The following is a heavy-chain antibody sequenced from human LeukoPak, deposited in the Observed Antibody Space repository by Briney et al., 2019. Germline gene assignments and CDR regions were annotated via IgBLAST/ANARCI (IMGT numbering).Heavy chain of an antibody. CDR3: ARDYYPINLFAP. D-gene: IGHD3-10*01. CDR1: GFTFSSYW. V-gene: IGHV3-74*01. J-gene: IGHJ5*02. CDR2: INSEGSST. Sequence: GGSLRLSCAASGFTFSSYWMHGVRPAPGKGLVWVSRINSEGSSTSYADSVKGRFTIFRDNAKHTLYLQMTSLRAEDTAVYYCARDYYPINLFAPWGQGTLVTVSS.